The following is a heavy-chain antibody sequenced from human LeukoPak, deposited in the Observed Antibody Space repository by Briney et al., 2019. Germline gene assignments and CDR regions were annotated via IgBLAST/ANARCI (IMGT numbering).Heavy chain of an antibody. CDR1: GYTFTGYY. D-gene: IGHD3-3*01. CDR3: ARANISEYYDFWSGQLDY. Sequence: ASVKVSCKASGYTFTGYYMHWVRQAPGQGLEWMGWINPNSGGTNYAQKFQGRVTMTRDTSISTAYMELRSLRSDDTAVYYCARANISEYYDFWSGQLDYWGQGTLVTVSS. J-gene: IGHJ4*02. CDR2: INPNSGGT. V-gene: IGHV1-2*02.